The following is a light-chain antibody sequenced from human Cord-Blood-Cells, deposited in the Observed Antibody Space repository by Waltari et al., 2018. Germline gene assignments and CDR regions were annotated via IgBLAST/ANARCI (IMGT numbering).Light chain of an antibody. J-gene: IGLJ2*01. CDR1: SSNIGSNY. V-gene: IGLV1-47*01. CDR3: AAWHDILSGRV. Sequence: QSVLTQPPSASGTPGQRVTISCSGSSSNIGSNYVYWYQQLPGTAPKLLIYRNTQRPSGVPDRFSCSKSCTSGSVASSVLRSEDEADYYCAAWHDILSGRVFCGGTKLTVL. CDR2: RNT.